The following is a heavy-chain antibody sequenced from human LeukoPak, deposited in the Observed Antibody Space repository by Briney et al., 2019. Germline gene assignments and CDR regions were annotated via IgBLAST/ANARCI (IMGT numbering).Heavy chain of an antibody. J-gene: IGHJ4*02. CDR1: GFTFSDYH. CDR3: ARERDSSGWYQDFDY. D-gene: IGHD6-19*01. V-gene: IGHV3-11*01. Sequence: PGGSLRLSCAASGFTFSDYHMSWIRQAPGKGLEWVSYISSSGSTIYYADSVKGRFTISRDNAKNSLYLQMNSLRAEDTAVYYCARERDSSGWYQDFDYWGQGTLVTVSS. CDR2: ISSSGSTI.